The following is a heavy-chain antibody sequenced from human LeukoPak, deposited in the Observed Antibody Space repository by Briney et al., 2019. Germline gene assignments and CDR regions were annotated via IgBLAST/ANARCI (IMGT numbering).Heavy chain of an antibody. CDR2: IIPILGIA. V-gene: IGHV1-69*04. D-gene: IGHD3-3*02. Sequence: SVKVSCKASGGTFSSYAISWVRQAPGQGLEWMGRIIPILGIANYAQKFQGRVTITADKSTSTAYMELSSLRSEDTAVYYCAXXXXXXXXXXXXXGISYYYGMDVWGQGTTVTVSS. CDR1: GGTFSSYA. J-gene: IGHJ6*02. CDR3: AXXXXXXXXXXXXXGISYYYGMDV.